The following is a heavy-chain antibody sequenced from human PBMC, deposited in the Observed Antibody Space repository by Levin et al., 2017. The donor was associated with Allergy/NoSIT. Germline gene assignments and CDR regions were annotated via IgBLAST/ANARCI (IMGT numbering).Heavy chain of an antibody. Sequence: SGGSLRLSCKGSGYNFNTYWIGWVRQLPGKGLEWMGIIYPGDSDTRYSPSFQGQVIISADKSISTAYLQWSSLKASDTAMYYCGRHINMPRDPSHRNGWWDHYYGMNVWGQGTTVTVSS. D-gene: IGHD2-8*02. V-gene: IGHV5-51*01. J-gene: IGHJ6*02. CDR2: IYPGDSDT. CDR3: GRHINMPRDPSHRNGWWDHYYGMNV. CDR1: GYNFNTYW.